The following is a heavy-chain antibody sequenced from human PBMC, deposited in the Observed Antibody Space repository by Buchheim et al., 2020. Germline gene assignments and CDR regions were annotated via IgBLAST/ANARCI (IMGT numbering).Heavy chain of an antibody. CDR1: GFTFSSYW. CDR2: IKQDGSEK. CDR3: ARLIAAAGMASFYYYYGMDV. V-gene: IGHV3-7*03. D-gene: IGHD6-13*01. Sequence: EVQLVESGGGLVQPGGSLRLSCAASGFTFSSYWMSWVRQAPGKGLEWVANIKQDGSEKYYVDSVKGRFTISRGNAKNSLYLQMNSLRAEDTAVYYCARLIAAAGMASFYYYYGMDVWGQGTT. J-gene: IGHJ6*02.